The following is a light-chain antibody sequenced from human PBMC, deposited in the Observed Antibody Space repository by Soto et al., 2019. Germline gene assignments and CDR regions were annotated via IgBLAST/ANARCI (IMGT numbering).Light chain of an antibody. Sequence: IQVTQSPSSLSASVGDRVTITCRASQGIRDYLGWYQQKPGKAPKLLIYAASRQKSGVPSRFSGSGFGTDFTLTSSGLQPEDFATYYCHQVNSYPHTLGQGTKLEIK. J-gene: IGKJ2*01. V-gene: IGKV1-9*01. CDR2: AAS. CDR1: QGIRDY. CDR3: HQVNSYPHT.